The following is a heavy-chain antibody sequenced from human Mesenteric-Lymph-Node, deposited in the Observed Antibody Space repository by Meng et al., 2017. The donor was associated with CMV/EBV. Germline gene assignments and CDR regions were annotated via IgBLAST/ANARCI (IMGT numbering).Heavy chain of an antibody. CDR1: GFTFSGSG. CDR2: ISGGGENT. V-gene: IGHV3-23*01. Sequence: GGSLRLSCAVSGFTFSGSGMAWVRQAPGKGLEWVSTISGGGENTHYADSVKGRFTISRDNSKNTLYLQMNSLRPEDTGIYFCARDSYYYDRRGYPFDSWGQGSLVTVSS. CDR3: ARDSYYYDRRGYPFDS. D-gene: IGHD3-22*01. J-gene: IGHJ4*02.